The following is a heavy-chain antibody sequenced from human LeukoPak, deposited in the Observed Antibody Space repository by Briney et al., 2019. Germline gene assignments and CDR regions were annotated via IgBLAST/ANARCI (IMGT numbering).Heavy chain of an antibody. V-gene: IGHV3-30*04. D-gene: IGHD3-10*01. Sequence: GGSLRLSCAASGFTFSSYAMHWVRQAPGKGLEWVAVISYGGSNKYYADSVKGRFSISRDNSKNTLYLQMNSLRAEDTAVYYCAREPYYYGSGSYCFDYWGQGTLVTVSS. CDR1: GFTFSSYA. J-gene: IGHJ4*02. CDR2: ISYGGSNK. CDR3: AREPYYYGSGSYCFDY.